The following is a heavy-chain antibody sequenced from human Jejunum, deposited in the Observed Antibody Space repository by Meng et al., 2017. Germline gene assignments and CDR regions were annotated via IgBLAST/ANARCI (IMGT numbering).Heavy chain of an antibody. J-gene: IGHJ2*01. CDR3: ASAGSSGWNWNFGL. D-gene: IGHD3-10*01. CDR1: GGSLSGHY. CDR2: IFYSGNT. V-gene: IGHV4-59*11. Sequence: GSLRLSCTVSGGSLSGHYWSWIRQPPGKGLEWIGHIFYSGNTNYNPSLKSRVTISVDTSESLFSLELHSVTAADTAVYYCASAGSSGWNWNFGLWGRGTLVTVSS.